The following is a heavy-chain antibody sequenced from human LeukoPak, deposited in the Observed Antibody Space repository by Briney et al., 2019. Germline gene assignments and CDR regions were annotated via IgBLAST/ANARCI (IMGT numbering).Heavy chain of an antibody. CDR2: IYYSGST. V-gene: IGHV4-59*01. J-gene: IGHJ4*02. CDR3: ARGCTNGVCYTD. CDR1: GGSISSYY. D-gene: IGHD2-8*01. Sequence: SETLSLTCTASGGSISSYYWSWIRQPPGKGLEWIGYIYYSGSTNYNPSLKSRVTIPVDTSKNQFSLKLSSVTAADTAVYYCARGCTNGVCYTDWGQGTLVTVSS.